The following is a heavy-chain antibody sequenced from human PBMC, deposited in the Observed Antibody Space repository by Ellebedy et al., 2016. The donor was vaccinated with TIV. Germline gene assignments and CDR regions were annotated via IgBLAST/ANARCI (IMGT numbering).Heavy chain of an antibody. V-gene: IGHV3-21*01. CDR1: AFVYGGFC. Sequence: GESLKISCAASAFVYGGFCMTWVRQAPGKGLEWVSSIDSSGGDTHYADSVKGRFTISRDNAKNSLFLQMNSLRAEDAAVYYCARDLVWGSGSEDYWGQGTLVTVSS. D-gene: IGHD3-10*01. J-gene: IGHJ4*02. CDR2: IDSSGGDT. CDR3: ARDLVWGSGSEDY.